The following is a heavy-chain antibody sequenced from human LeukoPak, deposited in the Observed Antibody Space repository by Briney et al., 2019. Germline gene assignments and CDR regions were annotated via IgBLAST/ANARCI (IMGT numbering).Heavy chain of an antibody. CDR1: GFTFNSYS. CDR3: ANNLARLYFDFVFS. V-gene: IGHV3-48*04. Sequence: GGSLRLSCAVSGFTFNSYSMNWVRQAPGKGLEWVSYISNSGSTMYYADSVKGRFTISRDNAKNTLYLQMNSLRAEDTAVYYCANNLARLYFDFVFSWGQGTLVTVSS. J-gene: IGHJ4*02. D-gene: IGHD3-9*01. CDR2: ISNSGSTM.